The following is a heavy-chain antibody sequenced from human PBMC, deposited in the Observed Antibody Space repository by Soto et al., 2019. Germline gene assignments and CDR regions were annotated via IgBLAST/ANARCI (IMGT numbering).Heavy chain of an antibody. J-gene: IGHJ4*02. CDR3: ARGLVPAANLY. CDR2: IYYSGGT. D-gene: IGHD2-2*01. CDR1: GGSISSGGYY. Sequence: QVQLQESGPGLVKPSQTLSLTCTVSGGSISSGGYYWNWIRQHPGKGLEWIGHIYYSGGTYYNPSLKSRVAISVETSKNQFSLKLNSVTVADTAVYYCARGLVPAANLYWGQGTLFTVSS. V-gene: IGHV4-31*03.